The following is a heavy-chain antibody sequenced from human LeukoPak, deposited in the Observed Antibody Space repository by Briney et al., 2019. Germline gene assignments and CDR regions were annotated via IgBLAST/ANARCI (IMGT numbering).Heavy chain of an antibody. D-gene: IGHD6-13*01. CDR2: IYSSGSS. CDR3: ARERIAAAGTLDY. V-gene: IGHV4-61*02. CDR1: GGSIRRECYY. Sequence: SETLSLTCSVSGGSIRRECYYCSWIRQPAGKGLEWIGRIYSSGSSKSNPSLKSPVTISIDTSKNQFSLNLSSVTAADTAVYYCARERIAAAGTLDYWGQGTLVTVSS. J-gene: IGHJ4*02.